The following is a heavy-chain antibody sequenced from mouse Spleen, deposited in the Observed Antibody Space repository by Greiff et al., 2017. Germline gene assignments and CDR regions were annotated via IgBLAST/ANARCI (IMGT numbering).Heavy chain of an antibody. CDR2: IDPSDSYT. CDR1: GYTFTSYW. D-gene: IGHD2-5*01. J-gene: IGHJ3*01. V-gene: IGHV1-59*01. CDR3: ARGYSNSFAY. Sequence: QVQLQQPGAELVRPGTSVKLSCKASGYTFTSYWMHWVKQRPGQGLEWIGVIDPSDSYTNYNQKFKGKATLTVDTSSSTAYMQLSSLTSEDSAVYYCARGYSNSFAYWGQGTLVTVSA.